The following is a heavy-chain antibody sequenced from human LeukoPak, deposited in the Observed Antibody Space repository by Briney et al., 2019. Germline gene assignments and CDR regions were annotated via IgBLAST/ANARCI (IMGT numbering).Heavy chain of an antibody. D-gene: IGHD2-2*01. CDR1: GGTFSSYA. Sequence: SVKVSCKASGGTFSSYAISWVRQAPGQGLEWMGGIIPIFGTANYAQKFQGRVTITADESTSTAYMELSSLRSEDTAVYYCARSLVVVVPAAMSYYYYGMDVWGQGTTVTVSS. CDR3: ARSLVVVVPAAMSYYYYGMDV. CDR2: IIPIFGTA. V-gene: IGHV1-69*13. J-gene: IGHJ6*02.